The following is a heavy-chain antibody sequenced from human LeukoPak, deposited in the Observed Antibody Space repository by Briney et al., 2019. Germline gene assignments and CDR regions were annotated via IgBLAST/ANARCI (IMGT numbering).Heavy chain of an antibody. CDR2: IWYDGSNK. D-gene: IGHD3-3*01. J-gene: IGHJ6*02. Sequence: GGSLRLSCAASGFTFSSYGMHWVRQAPGEGLEWVAVIWYDGSNKYYADSVKGRFTISRDNSKNTLYLQMNSLRAEDTAVYYCARDYLGAAIFGVVGQDYYYGMDVWGQGTTVTVSS. CDR1: GFTFSSYG. CDR3: ARDYLGAAIFGVVGQDYYYGMDV. V-gene: IGHV3-33*01.